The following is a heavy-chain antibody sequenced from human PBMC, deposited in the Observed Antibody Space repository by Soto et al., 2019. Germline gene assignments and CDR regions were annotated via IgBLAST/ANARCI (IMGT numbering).Heavy chain of an antibody. D-gene: IGHD5-12*01. CDR1: GFTFSSYS. Sequence: PGGSLRLSCAASGFTFSSYSMNWVRQAPGKGLEWVSYISSSSSTIYYADSVKGRFTISRDNAKNSLYLQMNSLRDEDTAVYYCAGCRDGYNWEEYFDYWGQGTLVTVSS. CDR2: ISSSSSTI. CDR3: AGCRDGYNWEEYFDY. V-gene: IGHV3-48*02. J-gene: IGHJ4*02.